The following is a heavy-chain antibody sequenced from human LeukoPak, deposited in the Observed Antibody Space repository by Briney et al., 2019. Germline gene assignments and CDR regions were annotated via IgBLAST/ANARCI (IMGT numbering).Heavy chain of an antibody. D-gene: IGHD1-26*01. CDR1: GFTFDDYG. J-gene: IGHJ4*02. V-gene: IGHV3-20*04. CDR3: ARDLRTGSYGNYFDH. CDR2: INWNGGGT. Sequence: GRSLRLSCAASGFTFDDYGMSWVRQAPATGLEWVSGINWNGGGTGYVDSVKGRFTISRDNAKNSLYLQMNSLRAEDTALYYCARDLRTGSYGNYFDHWGQGTLVTVSS.